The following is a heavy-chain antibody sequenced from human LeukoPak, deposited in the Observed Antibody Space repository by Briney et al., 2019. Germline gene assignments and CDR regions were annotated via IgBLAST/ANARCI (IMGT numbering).Heavy chain of an antibody. V-gene: IGHV1-8*01. CDR2: MNPNSGNT. CDR1: GYTFTSYD. D-gene: IGHD6-6*01. Sequence: GASVKVSCKASGYTFTSYDINWVRQATGQGLAWMGWMNPNSGNTAYAQKFQGRVTMSRDTSINTAYMGLSSLRSEDTAVYYCARLPKYSRPLDYWGQGTLVTVSS. J-gene: IGHJ4*02. CDR3: ARLPKYSRPLDY.